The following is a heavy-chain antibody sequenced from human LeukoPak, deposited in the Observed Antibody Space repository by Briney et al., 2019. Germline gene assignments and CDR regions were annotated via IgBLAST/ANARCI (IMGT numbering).Heavy chain of an antibody. J-gene: IGHJ4*02. CDR3: ARAVSGDCGGDCYSLDY. Sequence: PSETLSLTCAVYGGSFSGYYWSWIRQPPGKGLEWIGSIYYSGSTYYNPSLKSRVTISVDTSKNQFSLKLSSVAAADTAVYYCARAVSGDCGGDCYSLDYWGQGTLVTVSS. CDR2: IYYSGST. D-gene: IGHD2-21*02. CDR1: GGSFSGYY. V-gene: IGHV4-34*01.